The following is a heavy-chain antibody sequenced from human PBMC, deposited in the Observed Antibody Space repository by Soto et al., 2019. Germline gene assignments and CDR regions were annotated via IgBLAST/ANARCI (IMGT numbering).Heavy chain of an antibody. Sequence: QVQLVESGGGVVQPGRSLRLSCAASGFTFSSYAMHWVREAAGKGLEWVAVISYDGSNKYYADSVKRRFNISRDNSKNTMYLHMNSRRAEDTAVYYGARDTHFSRCADLSPSLDYWGQCPLVTVSS. D-gene: IGHD2-21*02. CDR1: GFTFSSYA. V-gene: IGHV3-30-3*01. CDR2: ISYDGSNK. CDR3: ARDTHFSRCADLSPSLDY. J-gene: IGHJ4*02.